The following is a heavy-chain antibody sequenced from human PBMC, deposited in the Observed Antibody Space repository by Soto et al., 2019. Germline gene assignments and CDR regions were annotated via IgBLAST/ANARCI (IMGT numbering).Heavy chain of an antibody. V-gene: IGHV3-66*01. D-gene: IGHD2-2*01. J-gene: IGHJ6*02. CDR2: IRPGGST. Sequence: GGSLRLSCAASGLTVSGHHLSWVRHAPGKGLEWVSMIRPGGSTDYADSAKGRFTISRDNSKNTLYLQMNSLRAEDTAVYYCAREVVPAALYYYYGMDVWGQGTTVTVSS. CDR3: AREVVPAALYYYYGMDV. CDR1: GLTVSGHH.